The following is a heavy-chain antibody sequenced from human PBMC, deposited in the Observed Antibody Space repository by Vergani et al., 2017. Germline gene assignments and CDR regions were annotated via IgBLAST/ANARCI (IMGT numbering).Heavy chain of an antibody. CDR2: IIPVLGKT. Sequence: VPGQGLEWMGRIIPVLGKTKYAQDFQGRLTITADTSTSTAYMELTNLRSQDTAVYYCARDPRGYGGDPEDYYYGMDVWGQGTTVTVSS. V-gene: IGHV1-69*04. J-gene: IGHJ6*02. D-gene: IGHD2-21*02. CDR3: ARDPRGYGGDPEDYYYGMDV.